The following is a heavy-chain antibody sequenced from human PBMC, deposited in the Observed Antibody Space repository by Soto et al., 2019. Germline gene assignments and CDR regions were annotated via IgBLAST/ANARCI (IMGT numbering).Heavy chain of an antibody. Sequence: QVQLVQSGAEVKKPGSSVKVSCKASGGTFSSYAISWVRQAPGQGLEWMGGIIPIFGTANYAQKFQGRVTITADESTSTAYMELSRLRSEDTAVYYCARPKAGIAARRVGWYFDLWGRGTLVTVSS. CDR2: IIPIFGTA. CDR1: GGTFSSYA. CDR3: ARPKAGIAARRVGWYFDL. V-gene: IGHV1-69*01. D-gene: IGHD6-6*01. J-gene: IGHJ2*01.